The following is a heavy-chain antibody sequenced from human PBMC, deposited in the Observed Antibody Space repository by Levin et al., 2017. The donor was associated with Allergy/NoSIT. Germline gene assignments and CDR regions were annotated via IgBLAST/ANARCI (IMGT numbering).Heavy chain of an antibody. Sequence: GESLKISCAASGFTFSSYAMSWVRQAPGKGLEWVSAISGSGGSTYYADSVKGRFTISRDNSKNTLYLQMNSLRAEDTAVYYCASPWLYDLRYWGQGTLVTVSS. CDR3: ASPWLYDLRY. J-gene: IGHJ4*02. V-gene: IGHV3-23*01. D-gene: IGHD3-3*01. CDR2: ISGSGGST. CDR1: GFTFSSYA.